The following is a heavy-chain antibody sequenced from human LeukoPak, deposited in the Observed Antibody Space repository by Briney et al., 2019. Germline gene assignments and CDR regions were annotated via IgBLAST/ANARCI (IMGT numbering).Heavy chain of an antibody. J-gene: IGHJ4*02. D-gene: IGHD3-22*01. Sequence: GGSLRLSCAASGFTFSSYGMLWVRQAPGKGLEWVAFIRYDGANNYYADSVKGRFTISRDNSKNTLYLQMNSLRAEDTAVYYCAKVAYYYDSSGYRYFFDYWGQGTLVTVSS. V-gene: IGHV3-30*02. CDR2: IRYDGANN. CDR3: AKVAYYYDSSGYRYFFDY. CDR1: GFTFSSYG.